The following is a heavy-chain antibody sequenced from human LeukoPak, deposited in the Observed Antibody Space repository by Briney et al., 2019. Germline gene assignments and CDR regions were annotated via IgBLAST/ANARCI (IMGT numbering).Heavy chain of an antibody. Sequence: ASVKVSCKASEYTFTEYAVNWVRQAPGQRLEWMGWINAGNGNTKYAQKFQGRLTITRDTSASTAYMELSSLTFEDTAVYYCTRGRWSATTASYYLDFWDQGTLVTVSS. CDR3: TRGRWSATTASYYLDF. CDR2: INAGNGNT. V-gene: IGHV1-3*01. CDR1: EYTFTEYA. D-gene: IGHD2-15*01. J-gene: IGHJ4*02.